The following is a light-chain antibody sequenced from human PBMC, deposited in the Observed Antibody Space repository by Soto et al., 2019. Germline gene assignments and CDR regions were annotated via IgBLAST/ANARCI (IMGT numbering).Light chain of an antibody. Sequence: QSVLTQPPSLSGAPGQRVIISCTGSSSNIGAGYDVHWYQQLPGAAPQLLIFDNNYRPSGVPDRFSGSKSGTSAYLAITGLQSEDEAHYYCQSYDSGLSGHWVFGGGTKLTVL. CDR3: QSYDSGLSGHWV. CDR1: SSNIGAGYD. CDR2: DNN. V-gene: IGLV1-40*01. J-gene: IGLJ3*02.